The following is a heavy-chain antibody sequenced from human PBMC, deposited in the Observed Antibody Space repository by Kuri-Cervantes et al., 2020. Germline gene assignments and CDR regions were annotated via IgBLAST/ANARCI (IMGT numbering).Heavy chain of an antibody. CDR1: GYTFTSYD. V-gene: IGHV1-8*01. J-gene: IGHJ6*02. CDR3: ARAVVVVVAATYYYYGMDV. D-gene: IGHD2-15*01. CDR2: MNPNSGNT. Sequence: ASVKVSCKASGYTFTSYDINWVRQATGQGLEWMGWMNPNSGNTGYAQKFQGRVTMTRNTSISTAYMELSSLRSEDTDVYYCARAVVVVVAATYYYYGMDVWGQGTTVTVSS.